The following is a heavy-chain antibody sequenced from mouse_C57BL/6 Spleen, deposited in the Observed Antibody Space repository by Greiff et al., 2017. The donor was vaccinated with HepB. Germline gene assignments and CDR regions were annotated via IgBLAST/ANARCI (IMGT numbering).Heavy chain of an antibody. CDR2: IYPSDSET. Sequence: VQLQQSGAELVRPGSSVKLSCKASGYTFTSYWMDWVKQRPGQGLEWIGNIYPSDSETHYNQKFKDKATLTVDKSSSTAYMQLSSLTSEDSAVYYCARWSYGNFDYWGQGTTLTVSS. J-gene: IGHJ2*01. CDR3: ARWSYGNFDY. D-gene: IGHD2-1*01. CDR1: GYTFTSYW. V-gene: IGHV1-61*01.